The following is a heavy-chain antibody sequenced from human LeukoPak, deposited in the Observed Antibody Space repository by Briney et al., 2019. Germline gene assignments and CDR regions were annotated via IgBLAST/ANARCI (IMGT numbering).Heavy chain of an antibody. J-gene: IGHJ4*02. D-gene: IGHD6-19*01. V-gene: IGHV3-7*01. CDR2: IKQDGNEN. CDR1: GFTFSSYW. CDR3: ARTGGSSGWYSPALLKYYFDY. Sequence: PGGSLRLSCAASGFTFSSYWMSWVRQAPGKGLEWVANIKQDGNENYYVDSVKDRFTISRDNAKNSLYLQMNSLRAEDTAVYYCARTGGSSGWYSPALLKYYFDYWGQGTLVTVSS.